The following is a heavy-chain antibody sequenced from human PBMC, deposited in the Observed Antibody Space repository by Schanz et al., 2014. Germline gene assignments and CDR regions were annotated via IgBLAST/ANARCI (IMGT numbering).Heavy chain of an antibody. Sequence: EVQVVESGGDLVQPGGSLKLSCAASRFTFSNYAMSWVRQAPGKGLEWVSAISGSGGSTYYADSVKGRFTISRDNSKNTLYLQMNSLRGEDTAVYFCAKGRGGTSSEGLDQYYGMDVWGQGTTVTVSS. D-gene: IGHD6-6*01. J-gene: IGHJ6*02. CDR1: RFTFSNYA. CDR2: ISGSGGST. V-gene: IGHV3-23*04. CDR3: AKGRGGTSSEGLDQYYGMDV.